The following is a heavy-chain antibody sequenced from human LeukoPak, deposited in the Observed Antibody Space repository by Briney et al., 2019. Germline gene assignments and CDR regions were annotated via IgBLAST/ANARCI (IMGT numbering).Heavy chain of an antibody. CDR3: AKDADIVVVVAASYPDY. Sequence: GRSLRLSCAASGFTFSSYGMHWVRQAPGKGLEWVAVISYDRSNKYYADSVKGRFTISRDNSKNTLYLQMNSLRAEDTAVYYCAKDADIVVVVAASYPDYWGQGTLVTVSS. V-gene: IGHV3-30*18. D-gene: IGHD2-15*01. CDR2: ISYDRSNK. CDR1: GFTFSSYG. J-gene: IGHJ4*02.